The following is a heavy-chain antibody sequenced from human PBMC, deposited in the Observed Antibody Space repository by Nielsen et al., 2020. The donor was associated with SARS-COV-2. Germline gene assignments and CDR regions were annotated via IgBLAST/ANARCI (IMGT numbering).Heavy chain of an antibody. CDR2: ISGSGGST. CDR3: AKSRVGATRDYFDY. D-gene: IGHD1-26*01. J-gene: IGHJ4*02. Sequence: GGSLRLSCAASGFTVSSNYMSWVRQAPGKGLEWVSAISGSGGSTYYADSVKGRFTISRDNSKNTLYLQMNSLRAEDTAVYYCAKSRVGATRDYFDYWGQGTLVTVSS. V-gene: IGHV3-23*01. CDR1: GFTVSSNY.